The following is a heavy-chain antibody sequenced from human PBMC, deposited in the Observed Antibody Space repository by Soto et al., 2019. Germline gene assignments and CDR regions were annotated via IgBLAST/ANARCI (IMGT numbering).Heavy chain of an antibody. J-gene: IGHJ4*02. D-gene: IGHD4-17*01. CDR2: INAGNGNT. CDR1: GYTFTSYA. CDR3: ASESYGGEFDY. V-gene: IGHV1-3*05. Sequence: QVQLVQSGAEEKKPGASVKVSCKASGYTFTSYAMHWVRQAPGQRLEWMGWINAGNGNTKYSQKFQGRVTITRDTSASTAYLELSSLTSDDTAVYYCASESYGGEFDYWGQGTRVTVSS.